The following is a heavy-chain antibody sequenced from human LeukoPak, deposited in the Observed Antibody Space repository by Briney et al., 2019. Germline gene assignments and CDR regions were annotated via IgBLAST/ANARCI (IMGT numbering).Heavy chain of an antibody. Sequence: SETLSLTCTVSGGSISSYYWSWIRQPPGKGLEWIGYIYYSGSTNYNPSPKSRVTISVDTSKNQFSLKLSSVTAADTAVYYCARGVVVIDAFDIWGQGTMVTVSS. D-gene: IGHD3-22*01. CDR1: GGSISSYY. CDR2: IYYSGST. J-gene: IGHJ3*02. CDR3: ARGVVVIDAFDI. V-gene: IGHV4-59*01.